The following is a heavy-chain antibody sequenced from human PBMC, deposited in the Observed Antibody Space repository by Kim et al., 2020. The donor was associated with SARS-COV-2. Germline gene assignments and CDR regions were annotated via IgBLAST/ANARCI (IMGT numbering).Heavy chain of an antibody. CDR3: ARAPLWSGSTDV. Sequence: NSTPSLKSRVTISVDTSKNQFSLKLSSVTAADTAVYYCARAPLWSGSTDVWGQGTTVTVSS. D-gene: IGHD3-3*01. V-gene: IGHV4-59*01. J-gene: IGHJ6*02.